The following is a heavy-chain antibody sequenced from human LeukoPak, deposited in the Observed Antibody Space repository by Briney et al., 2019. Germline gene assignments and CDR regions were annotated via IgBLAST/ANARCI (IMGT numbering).Heavy chain of an antibody. J-gene: IGHJ4*02. D-gene: IGHD3-10*01. V-gene: IGHV3-33*01. CDR2: IWHDGSHK. CDR3: AREIFGSGSSPDF. Sequence: GGSLRLSCAASGFAFNTYAMHWVRQAPGQGLEWVALIWHDGSHKFYSNSVRGQFTISRDNSKNTVSLQMNDLRPQDTAVYYCAREIFGSGSSPDFWGQGTLVTVCS. CDR1: GFAFNTYA.